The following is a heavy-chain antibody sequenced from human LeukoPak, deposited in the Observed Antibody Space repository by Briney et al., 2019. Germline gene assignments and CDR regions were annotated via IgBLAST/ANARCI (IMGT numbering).Heavy chain of an antibody. CDR3: AGDSRASGFDP. V-gene: IGHV3-48*03. Sequence: GGSLRPSCAASGFTFNEMNWIRQAPGKGLEWISYISSSGATKYYADSVKGRFTISRDNAKNSLYLQMNSLRAEDTAVYYCAGDSRASGFDPWGQGTLVTVSS. CDR1: GFTFNE. J-gene: IGHJ5*02. CDR2: ISSSGATK. D-gene: IGHD3-10*01.